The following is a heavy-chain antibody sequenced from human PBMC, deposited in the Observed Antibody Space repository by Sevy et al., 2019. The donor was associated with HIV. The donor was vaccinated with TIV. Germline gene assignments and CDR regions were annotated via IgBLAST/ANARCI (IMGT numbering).Heavy chain of an antibody. CDR1: GGSISSSSYY. D-gene: IGHD3-3*01. CDR2: IYYSGST. J-gene: IGHJ6*03. Sequence: SQTLSLTCTVSGGSISSSSYYWGWIRQPPGKGLEWIGSIYYSGSTYYNPSLKSRVTISVDTSKNQFSLKLGSVTAADTAVYYCAGPTYYDFWSGYYRYYYYMDVWGKGTTVTVSS. CDR3: AGPTYYDFWSGYYRYYYYMDV. V-gene: IGHV4-39*01.